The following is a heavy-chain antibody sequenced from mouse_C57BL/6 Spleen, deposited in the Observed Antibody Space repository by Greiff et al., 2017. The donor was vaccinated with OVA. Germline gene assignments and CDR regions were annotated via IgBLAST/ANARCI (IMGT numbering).Heavy chain of an antibody. J-gene: IGHJ3*01. CDR1: GFTFSDYG. Sequence: EVKVVESGGGLVKPGGSLKLSCAASGFTFSDYGMHWVRQAPEKGLEWVAYISSGSSTIYYADTVKGRFTISRDNAKNTLFLQMTSLRSEDTAMYYCARHYYGSPWFAYWGQGTLVTVSA. V-gene: IGHV5-17*01. CDR2: ISSGSSTI. D-gene: IGHD1-1*01. CDR3: ARHYYGSPWFAY.